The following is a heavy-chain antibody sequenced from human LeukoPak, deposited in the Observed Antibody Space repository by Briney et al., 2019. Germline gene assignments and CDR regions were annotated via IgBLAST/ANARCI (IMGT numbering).Heavy chain of an antibody. J-gene: IGHJ6*04. CDR2: ISSSDTTI. V-gene: IGHV3-48*03. CDR1: GFTFSSYE. Sequence: GGSLRLSCAASGFTFSSYEMTWVRQAPGKGLEWVSNISSSDTTIHYADSVKGPFTISRDNARNSLYLQMNSLRAEDTAVYYCARSRRDNYYYYYGMDVWGKGTTVTVSS. CDR3: ARSRRDNYYYYYGMDV. D-gene: IGHD5-24*01.